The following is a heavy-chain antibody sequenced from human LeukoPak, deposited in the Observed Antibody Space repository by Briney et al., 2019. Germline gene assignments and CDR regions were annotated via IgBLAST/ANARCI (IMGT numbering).Heavy chain of an antibody. V-gene: IGHV4-59*01. CDR2: IYYSGST. Sequence: PSETLSLTRTVSGGSISGYYWSWIRQPPGKGLEWIGYIYYSGSTNDNSSLRGRLSISVDTTKNQCSLNLISVTAADTAVYYCARGSVTTGEYYYFYGLDVWGQGTTVTVSS. D-gene: IGHD4-17*01. CDR1: GGSISGYY. J-gene: IGHJ6*02. CDR3: ARGSVTTGEYYYFYGLDV.